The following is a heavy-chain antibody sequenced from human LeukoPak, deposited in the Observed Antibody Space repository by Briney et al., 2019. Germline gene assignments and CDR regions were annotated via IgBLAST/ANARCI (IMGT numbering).Heavy chain of an antibody. Sequence: GGSVRLSCAASGFTFSSYAMSWVRQAPGKGLELVSAISGSGGSTYYADSVKGRFTISRDNSKNTLYLQMNSLRAEDTAVYYCAKVGCSYGPDPAEYFQHWGQGTLVTVSS. J-gene: IGHJ1*01. CDR2: ISGSGGST. CDR3: AKVGCSYGPDPAEYFQH. V-gene: IGHV3-23*01. D-gene: IGHD5-18*01. CDR1: GFTFSSYA.